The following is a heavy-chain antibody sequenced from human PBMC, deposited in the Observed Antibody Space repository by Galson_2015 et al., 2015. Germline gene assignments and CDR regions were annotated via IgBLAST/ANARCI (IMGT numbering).Heavy chain of an antibody. D-gene: IGHD1-7*01. CDR2: IIPIFGTA. V-gene: IGHV1-69*01. CDR3: ARSRTRSHYYYYGMDV. Sequence: QSGAEVKKPGESLRISCKASGGTFSSYAISWVRQAPGQGLEWMGGIIPIFGTANYAQKFQGRVTITADESTSTAYMELSSLRSEDTAVYYCARSRTRSHYYYYGMDVWGQGTTVTVSS. J-gene: IGHJ6*02. CDR1: GGTFSSYA.